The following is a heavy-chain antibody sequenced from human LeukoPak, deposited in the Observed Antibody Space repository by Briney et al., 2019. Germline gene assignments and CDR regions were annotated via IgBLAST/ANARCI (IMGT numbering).Heavy chain of an antibody. V-gene: IGHV3-21*06. CDR1: EFTFSRYP. J-gene: IGHJ4*02. Sequence: GGSLRLSCTASEFTFSRYPMNWVRRAPGKGLEWVASISGGSRYIYYADSVKGRFTISRDDAKNSLYLQMNSLRADDTAIYYCARDNDWLDYWGQGTLVTVSS. D-gene: IGHD2-21*01. CDR2: ISGGSRYI. CDR3: ARDNDWLDY.